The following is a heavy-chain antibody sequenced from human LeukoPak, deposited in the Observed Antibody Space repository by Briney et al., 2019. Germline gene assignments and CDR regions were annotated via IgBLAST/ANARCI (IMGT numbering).Heavy chain of an antibody. CDR1: GDSISSSSYS. J-gene: IGHJ2*01. CDR2: IYTSGST. V-gene: IGHV4-61*02. CDR3: ATEVSGWVQSNSYWYFDL. D-gene: IGHD5-24*01. Sequence: PSQTLSLTCTVSGDSISSSSYSWTWIRQPAGKGLEWIGRIYTSGSTNYNPSLKSRVTISVDTSKNQFSLKLSSVTAADTAVYYCATEVSGWVQSNSYWYFDLWGRGTLVTVSS.